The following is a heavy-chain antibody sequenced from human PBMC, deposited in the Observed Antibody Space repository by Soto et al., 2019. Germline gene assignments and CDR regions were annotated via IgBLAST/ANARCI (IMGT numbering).Heavy chain of an antibody. Sequence: ASVKVSCKASGGTFSSYAISWVRQAPGQGLEWMGGIIPIFGTANYAQKFQGRVTITADESTSTAYMELSSLRSEDTAVYYCARRIAAAGADFDYWGQGTLVTVSS. CDR2: IIPIFGTA. V-gene: IGHV1-69*13. D-gene: IGHD6-13*01. CDR1: GGTFSSYA. J-gene: IGHJ4*02. CDR3: ARRIAAAGADFDY.